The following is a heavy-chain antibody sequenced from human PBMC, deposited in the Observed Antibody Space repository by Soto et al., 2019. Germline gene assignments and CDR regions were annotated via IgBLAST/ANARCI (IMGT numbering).Heavy chain of an antibody. CDR1: GFTFSSYG. V-gene: IGHV3-33*01. CDR3: AREGSGSCVDY. J-gene: IGHJ4*02. D-gene: IGHD3-10*01. Sequence: QVQLVESGGGVVQPGRSLRLSCAASGFTFSSYGMHWVRQAPGKGLEWVAVIWYDGSNKYYADSVKGRFTISRDNSKKTLYLQMNSLRADDTAVYYCAREGSGSCVDYWGQGTLVTVSS. CDR2: IWYDGSNK.